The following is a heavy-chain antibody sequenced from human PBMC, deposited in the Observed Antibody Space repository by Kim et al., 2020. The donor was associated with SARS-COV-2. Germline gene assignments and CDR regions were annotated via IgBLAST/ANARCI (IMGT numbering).Heavy chain of an antibody. CDR1: GFTFSSYG. J-gene: IGHJ6*03. CDR2: ISYDGSNK. D-gene: IGHD2-15*01. Sequence: GGSLRLSCAASGFTFSSYGMHWVRQAPGKGLEWVAVISYDGSNKYYADSVKGRFTISRDNSKNTLYLQMNSLRAEDTAVYYCAKDAFKVVVAAIVYYYYMDVWGKGTTVTVSS. CDR3: AKDAFKVVVAAIVYYYYMDV. V-gene: IGHV3-30*18.